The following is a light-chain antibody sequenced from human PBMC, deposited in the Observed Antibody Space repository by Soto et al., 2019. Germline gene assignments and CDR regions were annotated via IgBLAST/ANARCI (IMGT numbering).Light chain of an antibody. J-gene: IGKJ4*01. CDR2: GAS. Sequence: EIVMTQSPATLSVSPGERATLSCRASQSVSSNLAWYQQKPGQAPRLLIYGASSRATGIPARFSGSGSGTDFTPTISSLQSEDFAVYYCQQYNNWPPLTFGGGTKV. V-gene: IGKV3-15*01. CDR1: QSVSSN. CDR3: QQYNNWPPLT.